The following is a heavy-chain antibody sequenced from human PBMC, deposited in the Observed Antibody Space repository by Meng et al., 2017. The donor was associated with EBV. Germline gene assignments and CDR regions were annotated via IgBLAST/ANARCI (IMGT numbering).Heavy chain of an antibody. J-gene: IGHJ4*02. CDR2: IIPAGGNT. Sequence: QVPLVLCGAEGKQPGGSVQVSCRASGVTFTSYYLHWVRQAPGQGLEWMGIIIPAGGNTNYAQKFRGRFTMTRDTSTSTVYMDLSILTSEDTAVYYCVRELVGGTFDYWGQGTLVTVSS. CDR1: GVTFTSYY. V-gene: IGHV1-46*01. CDR3: VRELVGGTFDY. D-gene: IGHD1/OR15-1a*01.